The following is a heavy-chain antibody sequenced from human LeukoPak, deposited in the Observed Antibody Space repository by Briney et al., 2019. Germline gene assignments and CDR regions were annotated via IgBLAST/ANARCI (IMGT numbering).Heavy chain of an antibody. CDR3: ARDESIAARGWFDI. J-gene: IGHJ3*02. CDR2: IKQDGSEK. V-gene: IGHV3-7*01. Sequence: GGSLILSCAASGFTVSSYWMSWVRQAPGKGLEWVANIKQDGSEKYYVDSVKGRFTISRDNAKNSLYLQMNSLRAEDTAVYYCARDESIAARGWFDIWGQGTMVTVSS. CDR1: GFTVSSYW. D-gene: IGHD6-6*01.